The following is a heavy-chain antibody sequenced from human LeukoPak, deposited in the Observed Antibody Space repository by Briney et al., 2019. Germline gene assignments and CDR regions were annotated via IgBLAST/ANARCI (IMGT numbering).Heavy chain of an antibody. J-gene: IGHJ6*02. D-gene: IGHD4-11*01. V-gene: IGHV3-66*01. Sequence: GGSLRLSCAASGFTVSSNYMSWVRQAPGKGLECVSVIYSGGSTYYADSVKGRFTISRDNSKNTLYLQMNSLRAEDTAVYYCARAGLLATVTTYYYYGMDVWGQGTTVTVSS. CDR3: ARAGLLATVTTYYYYGMDV. CDR2: IYSGGST. CDR1: GFTVSSNY.